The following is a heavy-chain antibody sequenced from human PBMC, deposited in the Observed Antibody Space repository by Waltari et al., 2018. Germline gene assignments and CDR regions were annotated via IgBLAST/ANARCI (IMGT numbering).Heavy chain of an antibody. J-gene: IGHJ4*02. CDR1: GFTFSNYA. CDR2: IMGGGIKT. D-gene: IGHD3-16*01. V-gene: IGHV3-23*01. CDR3: ARVHSLGQYDSNGQESNFDH. Sequence: EVQLLESGGGLVQPGGSLRLSCLASGFTFSNYAMTWVRQGPGKGLGWVSAIMGGGIKTYYADSVKGRFTISRDNSKNTLYLQMNSLRAEDTAVYSCARVHSLGQYDSNGQESNFDHWGQGALVTVSS.